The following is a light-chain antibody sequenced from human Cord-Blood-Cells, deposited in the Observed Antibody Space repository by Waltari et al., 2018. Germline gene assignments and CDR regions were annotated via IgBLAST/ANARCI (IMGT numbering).Light chain of an antibody. V-gene: IGKV3-11*01. CDR3: QPRSNWPRT. Sequence: IVLTQSPATLSLSPGERATLSCRASQSVSSYLAWYQQKPGQAPRLLIDDASNRATGIPARFSGSGSGTDFTLTISSLEPEDFAVYYCQPRSNWPRTFGQGTKVEIK. CDR2: DAS. J-gene: IGKJ1*01. CDR1: QSVSSY.